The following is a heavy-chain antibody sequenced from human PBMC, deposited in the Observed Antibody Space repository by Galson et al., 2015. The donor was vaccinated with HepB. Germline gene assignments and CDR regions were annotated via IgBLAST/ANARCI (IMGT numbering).Heavy chain of an antibody. V-gene: IGHV3-9*01. CDR2: ISWNSGSI. J-gene: IGHJ3*02. Sequence: SLRLSCAASGFTFDDYAMHWVRQAPGKGLEWVSGISWNSGSIGYADSVKGRFTISRDNAKNSLYLQMNSLRAEDTALYYCAKVSGSYYVGYAFDIWGQGTMVTVSS. CDR3: AKVSGSYYVGYAFDI. D-gene: IGHD1-26*01. CDR1: GFTFDDYA.